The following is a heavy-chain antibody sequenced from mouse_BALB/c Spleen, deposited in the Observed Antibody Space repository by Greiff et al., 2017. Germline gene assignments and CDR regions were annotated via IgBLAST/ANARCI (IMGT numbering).Heavy chain of an antibody. V-gene: IGHV5-6*01. CDR3: ARHPYYDYDGAWFGY. CDR2: ISSGGSYT. Sequence: EVKLVESGGDLVKPGGSLKLSCAASGFTFSSYGMSWVRQTPDKRLEWVATISSGGSYTCYPDSVKGRFTISRDNAKNTLYLQMSSLKSEDTAMYYCARHPYYDYDGAWFGYWGQGTLVTVSA. J-gene: IGHJ3*01. CDR1: GFTFSSYG. D-gene: IGHD2-4*01.